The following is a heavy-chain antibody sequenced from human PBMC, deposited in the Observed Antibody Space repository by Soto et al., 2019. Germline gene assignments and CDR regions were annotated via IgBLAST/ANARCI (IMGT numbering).Heavy chain of an antibody. CDR2: IYYSGST. Sequence: SETLSLTCTVTGDSISSRSSYWGWIRQPPGKGLEWIGSIYYSGSTYNNPSLRSRVSMSIDTSKDQFSLTLKSVTAADTALYFCARQRTSVVTQAYFDVWGTGSLGTVSS. J-gene: IGHJ4*02. D-gene: IGHD2-21*02. V-gene: IGHV4-39*01. CDR3: ARQRTSVVTQAYFDV. CDR1: GDSISSRSSY.